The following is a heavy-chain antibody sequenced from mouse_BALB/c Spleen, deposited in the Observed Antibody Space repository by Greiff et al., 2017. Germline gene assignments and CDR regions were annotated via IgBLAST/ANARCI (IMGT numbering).Heavy chain of an antibody. V-gene: IGHV1-18*01. CDR3: ANDPGIHYYDWYFDV. CDR2: INPNNGGT. J-gene: IGHJ1*01. CDR1: GYTFTEYT. D-gene: IGHD1-2*01. Sequence: EVQLMESGPELVKPGASVKISCKTSGYTFTEYTMHWVKQSHGKSLEWIGGINPNNGGTSYNQKFKGKATLTVDKSSSTAYMELRSLTSEDSAVYYCANDPGIHYYDWYFDVWGAGTTVTVSS.